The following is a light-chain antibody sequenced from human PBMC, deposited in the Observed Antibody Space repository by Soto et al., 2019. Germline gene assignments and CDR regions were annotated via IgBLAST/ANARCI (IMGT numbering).Light chain of an antibody. CDR2: GAS. V-gene: IGKV3-11*01. CDR1: QSISSN. CDR3: HHCRLWL. J-gene: IGKJ2*01. Sequence: ESVLKQSPATLSLSPVERATLSCRASQSISSNLSWYQQKPGQPPRLLIYGASNRANGIPARFIGSGSGTDFTLNISSLDPEDFAIYYCHHCRLWLFGQGTKLEIK.